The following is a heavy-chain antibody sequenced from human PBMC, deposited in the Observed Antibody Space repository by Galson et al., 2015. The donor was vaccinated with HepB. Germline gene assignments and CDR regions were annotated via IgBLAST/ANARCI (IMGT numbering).Heavy chain of an antibody. CDR3: ARDPLDYYYDSSPGQ. Sequence: SLRLSCAASGFIFDKYWMSWVRQAPGKGLEWVANIKKDGSEKYYVDSVDGRFTISRDNAVNSLYLQMNSLRLEDTAVYYCARDPLDYYYDSSPGQWGQGTLVTVSS. CDR1: GFIFDKYW. CDR2: IKKDGSEK. D-gene: IGHD3-22*01. V-gene: IGHV3-7*01. J-gene: IGHJ4*02.